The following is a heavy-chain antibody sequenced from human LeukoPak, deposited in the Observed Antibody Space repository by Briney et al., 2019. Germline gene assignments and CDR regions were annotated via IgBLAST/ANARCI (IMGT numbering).Heavy chain of an antibody. Sequence: GESLKISCKGSGYSFPNYWIGWVRQMPGKGLEWMEIIYPGDSDIRYSPSFQGQVTISADKSISTAYLQWSSLRASDTAMYYCAIRYSGSYNDYWGQGTLVTVSS. CDR2: IYPGDSDI. CDR1: GYSFPNYW. J-gene: IGHJ4*02. CDR3: AIRYSGSYNDY. D-gene: IGHD1-26*01. V-gene: IGHV5-51*01.